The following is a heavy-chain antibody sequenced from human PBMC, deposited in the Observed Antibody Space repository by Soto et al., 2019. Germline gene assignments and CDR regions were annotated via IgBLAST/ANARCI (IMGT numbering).Heavy chain of an antibody. CDR1: GFTFSSYG. J-gene: IGHJ4*02. D-gene: IGHD3-3*01. Sequence: PGGSLRLSCAASGFTFSSYGMHWVRQAPGKGLEWVAVISYDGSNKYYADSVKGRFTISRDNSKNTLYLQMNSLRAEDTAVYYCAKDGIGTTAPTRFLEWLLYFDYWGQGTLVTVSS. CDR3: AKDGIGTTAPTRFLEWLLYFDY. V-gene: IGHV3-30*18. CDR2: ISYDGSNK.